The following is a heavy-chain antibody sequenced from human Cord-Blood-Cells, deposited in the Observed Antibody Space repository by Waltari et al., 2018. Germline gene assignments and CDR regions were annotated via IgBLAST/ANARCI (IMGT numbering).Heavy chain of an antibody. J-gene: IGHJ3*02. Sequence: QVQLQQWGAGLLKPSETLSLTCAVYGVSFGGYYWSWIRQPPGKGLEWIGEINHSGSTNYNPSLKSRVTISVDTSKNQFALKLSSVTAADTAVYYCARGKTEYSSSFLFGDAFDIWGQGTMVTVSS. CDR3: ARGKTEYSSSFLFGDAFDI. CDR1: GVSFGGYY. CDR2: INHSGST. V-gene: IGHV4-34*01. D-gene: IGHD6-6*01.